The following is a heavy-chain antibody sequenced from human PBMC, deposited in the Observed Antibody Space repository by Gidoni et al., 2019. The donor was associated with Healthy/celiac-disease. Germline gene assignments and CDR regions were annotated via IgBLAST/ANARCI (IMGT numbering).Heavy chain of an antibody. D-gene: IGHD4-17*01. J-gene: IGHJ3*02. V-gene: IGHV4-34*01. CDR1: GGSFSGYY. CDR3: ARGSRRAYYGWGAFDI. Sequence: QVQLQQWGAGLLKPSETLSLTCAVYGGSFSGYYWSWIRQPPGKGLEWIGEINHSGSTNYNPSLKSRVTISVDTSKNQFSLKLSSVTAADTAVYYCARGSRRAYYGWGAFDIWGQGTMVTVSS. CDR2: INHSGST.